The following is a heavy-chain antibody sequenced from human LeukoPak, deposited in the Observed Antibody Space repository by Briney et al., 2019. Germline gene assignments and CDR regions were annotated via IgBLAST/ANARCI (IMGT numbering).Heavy chain of an antibody. CDR1: GGSISSSSYY. CDR3: ARHRHCSSTSCYPYFDY. J-gene: IGHJ4*02. Sequence: SETLSLTCTVSGGSISSSSYYWGWIRQPPGKGLEWIGSIYYSGSTYYNPSLKSRVTISVDTSKNQFSLKLSSVTAADTAAYYCARHRHCSSTSCYPYFDYWGQGTLVTVSS. V-gene: IGHV4-39*01. D-gene: IGHD2-2*01. CDR2: IYYSGST.